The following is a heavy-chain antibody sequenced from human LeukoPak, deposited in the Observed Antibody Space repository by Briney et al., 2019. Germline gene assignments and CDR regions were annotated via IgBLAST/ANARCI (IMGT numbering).Heavy chain of an antibody. Sequence: SETLSLTCAVYGGSFSGYYWSWIRQPPGKGLEWIGEINHSGSTNYNPSLKSRVTISVDTSKNQFSLKLSSVTAADTAVYYCARGYDFWSGYYVYFDYWGQGTLVTVSS. J-gene: IGHJ4*02. V-gene: IGHV4-34*01. CDR3: ARGYDFWSGYYVYFDY. CDR1: GGSFSGYY. CDR2: INHSGST. D-gene: IGHD3-3*01.